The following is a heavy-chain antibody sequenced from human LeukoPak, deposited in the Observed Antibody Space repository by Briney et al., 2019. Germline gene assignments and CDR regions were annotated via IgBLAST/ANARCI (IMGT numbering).Heavy chain of an antibody. D-gene: IGHD2-21*02. J-gene: IGHJ4*02. CDR2: IIPILGIA. Sequence: SVKVSCKASVGSFSSYAISWVRQAPGQGLEWMGRIIPILGIANYAQKFQGRVTITADKSTSTAYMELSSLRSEDTAVYYCARERRGYCGGDCYRWGFDYWGQGTLVTVSS. CDR1: VGSFSSYA. CDR3: ARERRGYCGGDCYRWGFDY. V-gene: IGHV1-69*04.